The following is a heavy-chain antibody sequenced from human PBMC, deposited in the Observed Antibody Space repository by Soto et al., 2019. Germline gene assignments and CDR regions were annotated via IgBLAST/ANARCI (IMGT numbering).Heavy chain of an antibody. CDR1: GYTFTSYH. Sequence: ASVNVSCKASGYTFTSYHINWVRRATGQGLEWMGWMNPNSGNTGYAQKFQGRVTMTRNTSISTAYMELSSLRSEDTAVYYCARVRFGPAWGYYYGMDVWGQGTTVTVSS. V-gene: IGHV1-8*01. J-gene: IGHJ6*02. CDR2: MNPNSGNT. D-gene: IGHD3-10*01. CDR3: ARVRFGPAWGYYYGMDV.